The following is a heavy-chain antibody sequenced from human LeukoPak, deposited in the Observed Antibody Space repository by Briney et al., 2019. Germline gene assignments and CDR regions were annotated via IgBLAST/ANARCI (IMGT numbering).Heavy chain of an antibody. CDR3: ARGEPIVVVVAATEAVYY. CDR2: MNPNSGKT. V-gene: IGHV1-8*01. Sequence: GASVKVSCKASGGTFTSDDINWVRQATGLGLEWMGWMNPNSGKTGYAQKFQGRVTLTRNTAMGTAYMELSNLRSEDTAVYYCARGEPIVVVVAATEAVYYWGQGTLVTVSS. CDR1: GGTFTSDD. D-gene: IGHD2-15*01. J-gene: IGHJ4*02.